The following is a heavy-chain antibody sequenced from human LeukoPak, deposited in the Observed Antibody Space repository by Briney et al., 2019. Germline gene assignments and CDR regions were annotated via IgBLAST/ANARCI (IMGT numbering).Heavy chain of an antibody. CDR2: ISSSSSYI. Sequence: GGSLRLSCAASGFTFSSYSMNWVRQAPGKGLEWVSSISSSSSYIYYADSVKGRSTISRDNAKNSLYLQMNSLRAEDTAVYYCARDFCSGGSCYTNWFDPWGQGTLVTVSS. CDR1: GFTFSSYS. V-gene: IGHV3-21*01. J-gene: IGHJ5*02. D-gene: IGHD2-15*01. CDR3: ARDFCSGGSCYTNWFDP.